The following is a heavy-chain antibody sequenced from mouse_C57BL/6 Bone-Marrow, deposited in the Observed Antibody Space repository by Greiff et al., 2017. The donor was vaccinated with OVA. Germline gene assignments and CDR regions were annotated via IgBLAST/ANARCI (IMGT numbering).Heavy chain of an antibody. D-gene: IGHD2-10*02. Sequence: QVQLQQSGAELVKPGTSVKMSCKASGYTFTNYWIGWAKQRPGHGLEWIGDIYPGGGYTNYNEKFKGKATLTADKSSSTAYMQFSSLTSEDSAIYYCARGGYGSYFDYWGQGTTLTVSS. V-gene: IGHV1-63*01. CDR2: IYPGGGYT. CDR3: ARGGYGSYFDY. J-gene: IGHJ2*01. CDR1: GYTFTNYW.